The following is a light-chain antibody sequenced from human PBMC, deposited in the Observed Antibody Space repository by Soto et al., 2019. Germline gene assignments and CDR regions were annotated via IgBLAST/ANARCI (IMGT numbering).Light chain of an antibody. V-gene: IGKV3-11*01. CDR1: QSVGRT. Sequence: EIVLTQSQATLSLSPGERATLSCRASQSVGRTLAWYQQKPGQAPGLLIYDASKRATGIPARFSASGSGTDFTLTISSLQSEAFAVYYCQQFRNWPWTFGQGTKVDIK. J-gene: IGKJ1*01. CDR3: QQFRNWPWT. CDR2: DAS.